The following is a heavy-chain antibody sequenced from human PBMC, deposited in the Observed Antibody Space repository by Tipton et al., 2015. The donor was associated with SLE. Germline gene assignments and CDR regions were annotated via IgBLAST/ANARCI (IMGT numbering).Heavy chain of an antibody. Sequence: TLSLTCTVSAGSISRNSWNWIRQTAGKGLEWIGRFNIGGTTNYNPSLKSRVTMSVDTSKNQFSLKLTSVTAADTAVYYCARRDYYDSSFYWGQGTLVTVSS. D-gene: IGHD3-22*01. J-gene: IGHJ4*02. CDR2: FNIGGTT. CDR3: ARRDYYDSSFY. CDR1: AGSISRNS. V-gene: IGHV4-4*07.